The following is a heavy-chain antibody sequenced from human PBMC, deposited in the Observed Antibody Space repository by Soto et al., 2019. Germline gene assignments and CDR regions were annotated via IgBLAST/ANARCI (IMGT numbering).Heavy chain of an antibody. CDR2: IWYDGSNK. D-gene: IGHD6-19*01. CDR1: GFTFSSYG. J-gene: IGHJ6*02. V-gene: IGHV3-33*01. CDR3: ARDGEWLVPRGMDV. Sequence: PGGSLRLSCAASGFTFSSYGMHWVRQAPGKGLEWVAVIWYDGSNKYYADTVKGRFTISRDNSKNTLYLQMNSLRAEDTAVYYCARDGEWLVPRGMDVWGQGTTVTVSS.